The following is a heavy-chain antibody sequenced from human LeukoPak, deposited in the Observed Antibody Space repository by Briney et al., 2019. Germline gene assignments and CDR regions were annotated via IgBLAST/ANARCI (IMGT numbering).Heavy chain of an antibody. Sequence: SETLSLTCAVYGGSFSGYYWSWIRQPPGKGLEWIGEINHSGSTNYNPSLKSRVTISVDTSKNQFSLKLSSVTAADTAVYYCARFGSGWHYFDYWGQGTLVTVSS. V-gene: IGHV4-34*01. J-gene: IGHJ4*02. CDR3: ARFGSGWHYFDY. CDR1: GGSFSGYY. CDR2: INHSGST. D-gene: IGHD6-19*01.